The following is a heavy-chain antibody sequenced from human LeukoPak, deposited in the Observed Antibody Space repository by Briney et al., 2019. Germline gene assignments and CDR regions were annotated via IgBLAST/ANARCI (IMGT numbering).Heavy chain of an antibody. CDR3: ARVSCSSTSCENWFDP. V-gene: IGHV4-39*02. CDR2: IYDSEST. J-gene: IGHJ5*02. D-gene: IGHD2-2*01. CDR1: GVAISSSGYY. Sequence: SETLSLSCTVSGVAISSSGYYWGWLGQRPGMGRVWSICIYDSESTYYNPSLQSRVTISEDASKNQYSLKLSSVTAADTAVYYCARVSCSSTSCENWFDPWGQGTLVTVS.